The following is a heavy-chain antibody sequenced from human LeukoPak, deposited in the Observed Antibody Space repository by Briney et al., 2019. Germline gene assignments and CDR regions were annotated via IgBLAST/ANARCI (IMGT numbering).Heavy chain of an antibody. J-gene: IGHJ6*03. Sequence: GGSLRLSCAASGFTVSSNYMSWVRQAPGKGLEWVSVIYSGGSTYYADSVKGRFTISRDNAKNSLYLQMNSLRAEDTAVYYCARGIVGATIYYYYYYMDVWGKGTTVTVSS. V-gene: IGHV3-53*01. CDR2: IYSGGST. CDR3: ARGIVGATIYYYYYYMDV. CDR1: GFTVSSNY. D-gene: IGHD1-26*01.